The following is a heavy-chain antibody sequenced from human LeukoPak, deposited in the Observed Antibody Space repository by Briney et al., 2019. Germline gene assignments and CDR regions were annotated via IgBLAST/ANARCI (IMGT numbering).Heavy chain of an antibody. CDR3: AKGGLGQASGLDV. V-gene: IGHV3-23*01. CDR1: GFIFSNYA. CDR2: ITDSGGSA. Sequence: GGSLRLSCAASGFIFSNYAMTRVRQAPGKGLEYISSITDSGGSAYYADSVKGRFTLSRDNSRDTLYLHLNSLRAEDTAPYYCAKGGLGQASGLDVWGQGTTVIVSS. D-gene: IGHD3-10*01. J-gene: IGHJ6*02.